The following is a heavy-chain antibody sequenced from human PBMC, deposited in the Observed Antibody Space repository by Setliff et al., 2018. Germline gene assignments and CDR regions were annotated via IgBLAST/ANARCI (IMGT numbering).Heavy chain of an antibody. CDR2: ISPNNGDI. Sequence: GASVKVSCKASGYTFTRFGISWVRRAPGQGLEWIGWISPNNGDIKYAQKLQDRVTMTIDTSTRTAYVEVRSLRSDDTAVYYCARSPPNRGVGQGHYMDVWGKGTTVTVSS. CDR1: GYTFTRFG. J-gene: IGHJ6*03. D-gene: IGHD1-26*01. CDR3: ARSPPNRGVGQGHYMDV. V-gene: IGHV1-18*01.